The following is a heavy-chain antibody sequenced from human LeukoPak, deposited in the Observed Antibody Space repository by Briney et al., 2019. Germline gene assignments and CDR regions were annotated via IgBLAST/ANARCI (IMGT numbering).Heavy chain of an antibody. Sequence: PGRSLRLSCAASGFTFSSYGMHWVRQAPGKGLEWVAVISYDGSNKYYADSVKGRFTISRDNSKNTLYLQMNSLRAEDTAVYYCAKEGAGYSSGLMSFDYWGQGTLVTVSS. CDR1: GFTFSSYG. J-gene: IGHJ4*02. V-gene: IGHV3-30*18. CDR3: AKEGAGYSSGLMSFDY. CDR2: ISYDGSNK. D-gene: IGHD6-19*01.